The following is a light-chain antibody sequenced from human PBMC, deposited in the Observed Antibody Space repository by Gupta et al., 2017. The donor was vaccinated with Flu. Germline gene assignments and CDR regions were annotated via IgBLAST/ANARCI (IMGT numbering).Light chain of an antibody. CDR2: LGS. CDR3: MQALQTPIA. Sequence: ISCRSSQSLLHSNGYNYLDWFLQKPGQSPQLLIYLGSSRASGVPDRFSGSGSGTDFTLKISRVEAEDVGVYYCMQALQTPIAFGHGTRLKIK. V-gene: IGKV2-28*01. CDR1: QSLLHSNGYNY. J-gene: IGKJ5*01.